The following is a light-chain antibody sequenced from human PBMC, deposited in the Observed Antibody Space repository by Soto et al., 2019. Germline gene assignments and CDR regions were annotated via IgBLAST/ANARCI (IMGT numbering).Light chain of an antibody. J-gene: IGLJ1*01. CDR2: EVS. CDR3: SSYTSSRYV. Sequence: QFALTQPASVSGSPGQSITISCTGTSSDVGGYNYVSWYQQHPGKAPKLMIYEVSNRPSGVSNRFSGSKSGNTASLTISGLQAEDEADYYCSSYTSSRYVFGTGTKLTVL. V-gene: IGLV2-14*01. CDR1: SSDVGGYNY.